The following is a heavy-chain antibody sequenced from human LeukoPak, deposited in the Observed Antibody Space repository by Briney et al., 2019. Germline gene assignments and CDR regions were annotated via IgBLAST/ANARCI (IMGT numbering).Heavy chain of an antibody. CDR1: GFTFSTYA. J-gene: IGHJ4*02. Sequence: GESLRLSCTASGFTFSTYALSWVRQAPGKGLEWVSAISASGDATYYADSVKGRFTISRDNSKNTLYLQMNSLRAEDTAVYYCAKGSGYYDSSGSTLYYFDYWGQGTLVTVSS. CDR2: ISASGDAT. CDR3: AKGSGYYDSSGSTLYYFDY. V-gene: IGHV3-23*01. D-gene: IGHD3-22*01.